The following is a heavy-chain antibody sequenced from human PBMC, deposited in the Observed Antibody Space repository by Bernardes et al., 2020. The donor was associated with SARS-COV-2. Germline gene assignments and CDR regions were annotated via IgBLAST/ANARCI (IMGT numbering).Heavy chain of an antibody. D-gene: IGHD3-3*01. CDR2: ISFDGTNQ. J-gene: IGHJ6*02. V-gene: IGHV3-30*03. CDR1: GFTFNSYA. CDR3: ARGGIFGAVKGGMDV. Sequence: GGSLRLSCAASGFTFNSYAMHWVRQAPGKGLEWVAGISFDGTNQFYVDSVKGRFTISRDNSKMTLYLQMNGLRDEDTALYYCARGGIFGAVKGGMDVWGQGTTVTVSS.